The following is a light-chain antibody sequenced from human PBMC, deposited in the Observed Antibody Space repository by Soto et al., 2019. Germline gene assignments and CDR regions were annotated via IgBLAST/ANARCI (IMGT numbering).Light chain of an antibody. CDR3: QQYNNWRPWT. CDR2: GAS. V-gene: IGKV3-15*01. CDR1: QSVSSN. J-gene: IGKJ1*01. Sequence: EIVMTQSPATLSVSPGERATLSCRASQSVSSNLAWYQQKPGQAPRLLIYGASTRATGIPARFSGSGSGTEFTLTISSLQSEDFAVYYCQQYNNWRPWTFSQGTKVEIK.